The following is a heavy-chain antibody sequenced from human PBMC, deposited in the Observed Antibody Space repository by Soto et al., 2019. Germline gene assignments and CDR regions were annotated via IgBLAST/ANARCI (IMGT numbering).Heavy chain of an antibody. D-gene: IGHD3-22*01. CDR1: GGTFSSYA. CDR2: IIPIFGTA. Sequence: QVQLVQSGAEVKKPGSSVKVSCKASGGTFSSYAISWVRQAPGQGLEWMGGIIPIFGTANYAQKVQGRVTITADESTSTAYMELSSLRSEDTAVYYCARGEYYYDSSGYYGYYYYGMDVWGQGTTVTVSS. J-gene: IGHJ6*02. V-gene: IGHV1-69*01. CDR3: ARGEYYYDSSGYYGYYYYGMDV.